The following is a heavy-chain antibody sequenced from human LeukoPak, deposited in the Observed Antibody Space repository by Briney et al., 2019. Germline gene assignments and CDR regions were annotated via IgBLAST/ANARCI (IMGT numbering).Heavy chain of an antibody. V-gene: IGHV3-33*08. D-gene: IGHD2-2*01. Sequence: GGSLRLSCAASGFTFSSYAMSWVRQAPGKGLEWVSATWYDGCHKYYADSVKGRFTISRDNSKNTLYLQMYSLRADDTGVYFCARGGHCSTTSCSNYDGMDVWGQGTTLTVSS. CDR2: TWYDGCHK. CDR1: GFTFSSYA. J-gene: IGHJ6*02. CDR3: ARGGHCSTTSCSNYDGMDV.